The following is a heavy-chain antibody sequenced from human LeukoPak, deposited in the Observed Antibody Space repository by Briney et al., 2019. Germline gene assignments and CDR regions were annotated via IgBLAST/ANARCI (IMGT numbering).Heavy chain of an antibody. D-gene: IGHD3-9*01. V-gene: IGHV1-2*02. Sequence: ASVKVSCKASGYTFTGYYMHWVRQAPGQGLEWMGWINPNSGGTNYTQKFQGRVTMTRDTSISTAHMELSRLRSDDTAVYYCARSYYDILTGYYKSAFDIWGQGTMVTVSS. CDR3: ARSYYDILTGYYKSAFDI. CDR2: INPNSGGT. CDR1: GYTFTGYY. J-gene: IGHJ3*02.